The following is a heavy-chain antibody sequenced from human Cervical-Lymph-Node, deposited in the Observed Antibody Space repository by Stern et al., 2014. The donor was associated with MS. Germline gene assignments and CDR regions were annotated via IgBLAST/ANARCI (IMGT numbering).Heavy chain of an antibody. CDR3: ARKHNWNFYYYYGMDV. D-gene: IGHD1-7*01. Sequence: VQLVESGAEVKKPGASVNVSCKASGYTFSDYYIHWVRQAPGQGLEWMAWINPNSGGTNYAQKFQGRVAMTRDTSISTAYMELSSLRSDDAAVYYCARKHNWNFYYYYGMDVWGQGTTVTVSS. J-gene: IGHJ6*02. CDR1: GYTFSDYY. V-gene: IGHV1-2*02. CDR2: INPNSGGT.